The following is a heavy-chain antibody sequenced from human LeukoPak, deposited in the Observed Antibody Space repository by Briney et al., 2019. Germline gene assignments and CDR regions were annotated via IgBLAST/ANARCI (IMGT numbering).Heavy chain of an antibody. D-gene: IGHD3-16*01. CDR3: ARDYIGGWNDH. Sequence: GGSLRLSCSASGFTFSSYWMSLVRQTTGKGLECVAKIREDGNEKFYVDSVKGRFTISRDNAKNSVYLQMNSLRVEDTAVYFCARDYIGGWNDHWGQGTLVTVSS. V-gene: IGHV3-7*01. J-gene: IGHJ4*02. CDR2: IREDGNEK. CDR1: GFTFSSYW.